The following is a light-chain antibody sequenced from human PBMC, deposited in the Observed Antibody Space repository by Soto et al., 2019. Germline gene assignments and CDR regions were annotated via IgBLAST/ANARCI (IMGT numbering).Light chain of an antibody. Sequence: EIVLTQSAGTLSLSPGERATLSCRASQSVTSTYLAWYQQKPGQAPRLLIYGASSRATGVPDRFSGSASATDFTLTITRLEPEDFAVYYCQQYGSSPWTFGQGTKVEIK. CDR2: GAS. CDR1: QSVTSTY. J-gene: IGKJ1*01. V-gene: IGKV3-20*01. CDR3: QQYGSSPWT.